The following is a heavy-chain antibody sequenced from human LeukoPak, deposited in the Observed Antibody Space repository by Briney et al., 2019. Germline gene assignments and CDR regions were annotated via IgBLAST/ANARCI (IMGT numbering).Heavy chain of an antibody. V-gene: IGHV3-23*01. J-gene: IGHJ4*02. Sequence: GGSLRLSCAASGLTFSKYVMSWVRQAPGKGLDWVSSISSRGDDTYYADSVTGRFTISRDNSKNTLYLQMDSLRADDTAIYYCAKTTEGRQQLIGKTVGYYFDHWGQGALVTVSS. CDR2: ISSRGDDT. CDR1: GLTFSKYV. D-gene: IGHD6-13*01. CDR3: AKTTEGRQQLIGKTVGYYFDH.